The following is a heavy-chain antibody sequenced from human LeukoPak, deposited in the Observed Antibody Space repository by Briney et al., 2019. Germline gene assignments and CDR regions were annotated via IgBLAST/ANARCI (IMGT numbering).Heavy chain of an antibody. Sequence: ASVKVSCKASGYTFTSYGISWVRQAPGQGLEWMGWISAYNGNTNYAQKFQGRVTITADKSTSTAYMELSSLRSEDTAVYYCAASKQQLVLGTIDYWGQGTLVTVSS. D-gene: IGHD6-13*01. CDR1: GYTFTSYG. J-gene: IGHJ4*02. V-gene: IGHV1-18*01. CDR2: ISAYNGNT. CDR3: AASKQQLVLGTIDY.